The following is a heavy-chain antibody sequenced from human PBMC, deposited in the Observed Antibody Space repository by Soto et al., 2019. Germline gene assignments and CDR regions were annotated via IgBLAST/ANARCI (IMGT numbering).Heavy chain of an antibody. V-gene: IGHV4-31*03. J-gene: IGHJ6*02. CDR3: ARHEGGGSSYYYYGMDV. CDR1: GGSINSGGYY. CDR2: INYSGST. Sequence: TLSLTCTVSGGSINSGGYYWSWIRQHPGKGLEWIGYINYSGSTNYNPSLKSRVIISRDTSKNHLSLNLSSVTAADTAVYYCARHEGGGSSYYYYGMDVWGQGTTVTVSS. D-gene: IGHD2-15*01.